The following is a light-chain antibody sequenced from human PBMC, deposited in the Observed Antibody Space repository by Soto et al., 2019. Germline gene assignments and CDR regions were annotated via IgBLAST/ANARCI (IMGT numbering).Light chain of an antibody. CDR3: TSYTSSSTYV. J-gene: IGLJ1*01. Sequence: QSALTQPASVSGSPGQSITISCTGTSSDVGGYNYVSWYQQHPGKAPKLMMYEVSNRPSGVSNRFSGSKSGNTASLTISRLQDDDEYDYYCTSYTSSSTYVFGTGTKLTVL. CDR1: SSDVGGYNY. CDR2: EVS. V-gene: IGLV2-14*01.